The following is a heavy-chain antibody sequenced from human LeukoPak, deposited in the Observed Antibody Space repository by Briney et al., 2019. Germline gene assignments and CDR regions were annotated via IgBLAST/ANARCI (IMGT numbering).Heavy chain of an antibody. V-gene: IGHV1-69*13. CDR3: ARSDMVRGVPSAFDI. Sequence: SVKVSCKASGGTFSSYAISWVRQAPGQGLEWMGGIIPIFGTANYAQKFQGRVTITADESTSTAYMELSSLRSEDTAVYYCARSDMVRGVPSAFDIWGQGTMVTVSS. CDR1: GGTFSSYA. J-gene: IGHJ3*02. CDR2: IIPIFGTA. D-gene: IGHD3-10*01.